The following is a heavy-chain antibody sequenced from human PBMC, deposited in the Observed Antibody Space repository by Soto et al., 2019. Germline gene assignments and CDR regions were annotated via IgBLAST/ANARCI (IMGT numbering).Heavy chain of an antibody. Sequence: QLQLQESGPGLVKPSETLSLTCTVSGGSITSSSYYWGWIRQPPGKGLEWIGNIYYSGSTYYNPSLKSRVTISVDTSKNQFSLKLTSVTAADTAVFYCARQDTVVVTALDYWGQGTLVTVSS. J-gene: IGHJ4*02. D-gene: IGHD2-21*02. CDR3: ARQDTVVVTALDY. CDR2: IYYSGST. V-gene: IGHV4-39*01. CDR1: GGSITSSSYY.